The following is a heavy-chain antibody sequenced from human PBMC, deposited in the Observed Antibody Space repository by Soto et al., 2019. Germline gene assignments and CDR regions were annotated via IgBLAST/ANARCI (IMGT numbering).Heavy chain of an antibody. CDR3: ARHAGGYYHHYGMDV. J-gene: IGHJ6*02. D-gene: IGHD2-15*01. Sequence: EVQLVQSGAEVKKPGESLRISCKGSGYSFTSYWISWVRQMPGKGLEWMGRIEPSDSYTNYSPSFQGHVTISADKSISTAYLQWSSLKASDTAMYYCARHAGGYYHHYGMDVWGQGTTVTVSS. CDR2: IEPSDSYT. CDR1: GYSFTSYW. V-gene: IGHV5-10-1*03.